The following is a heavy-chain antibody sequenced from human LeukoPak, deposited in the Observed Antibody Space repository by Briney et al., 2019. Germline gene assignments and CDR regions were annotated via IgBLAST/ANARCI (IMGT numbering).Heavy chain of an antibody. Sequence: ASVKVSCTASGYTFTSYGISWVRQAPGQGLERMGWISAYNGNTNYAQKLQGRVTMTTDTSTSTAYMELRSLRSDDTAVYYCARRDCSGGSCYYYYGMDVWGQGTTVTVSS. J-gene: IGHJ6*02. CDR3: ARRDCSGGSCYYYYGMDV. CDR2: ISAYNGNT. V-gene: IGHV1-18*01. CDR1: GYTFTSYG. D-gene: IGHD2-15*01.